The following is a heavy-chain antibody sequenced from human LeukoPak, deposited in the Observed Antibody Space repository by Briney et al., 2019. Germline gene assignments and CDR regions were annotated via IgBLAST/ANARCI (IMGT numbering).Heavy chain of an antibody. CDR1: GFTFSSYW. Sequence: PGGSLILSCAASGFTFSSYWMHWVRQAPGKGLVWVSRINSDGSRTSYADSVKGRFTISRDNAKNTLYLQMNSLRAEDTAVYYCARDYATYYYGSGSYYGRYYYYYGMDVWGKGTTVTVSS. D-gene: IGHD3-10*01. CDR2: INSDGSRT. J-gene: IGHJ6*04. V-gene: IGHV3-74*01. CDR3: ARDYATYYYGSGSYYGRYYYYYGMDV.